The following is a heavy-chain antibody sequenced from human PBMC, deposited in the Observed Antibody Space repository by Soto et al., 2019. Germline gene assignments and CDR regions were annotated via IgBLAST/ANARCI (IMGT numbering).Heavy chain of an antibody. Sequence: GSLRLSCAAFGLTISGKKYVAWVRQAPGKGLEWVSALYDVDGSFYADSVKGRFTTSSDSSKTTVYLQMNDLRPDDTAVYYCATWHEREHAYDVWGHGTTVTVAS. J-gene: IGHJ3*01. CDR3: ATWHEREHAYDV. V-gene: IGHV3-53*01. D-gene: IGHD1-1*01. CDR2: LYDVDGS. CDR1: GLTISGKKY.